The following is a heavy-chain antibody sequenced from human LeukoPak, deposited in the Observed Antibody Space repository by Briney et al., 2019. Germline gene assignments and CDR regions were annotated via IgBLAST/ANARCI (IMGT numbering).Heavy chain of an antibody. J-gene: IGHJ4*02. CDR1: GYSFTSYW. Sequence: GESLKISCKGSGYSFTSYWIGWVRQMPGKGLEWMGIIYPGDSDTRYSPSFQGQVTISADKSISTAYLQWSSLKASDTPMYYCARLGDYYDSSGYYYPFDYWGQGTLVTVSS. CDR2: IYPGDSDT. D-gene: IGHD3-22*01. V-gene: IGHV5-51*01. CDR3: ARLGDYYDSSGYYYPFDY.